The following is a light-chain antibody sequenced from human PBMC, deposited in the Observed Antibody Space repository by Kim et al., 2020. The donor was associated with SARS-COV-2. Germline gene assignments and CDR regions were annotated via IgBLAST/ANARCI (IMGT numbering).Light chain of an antibody. Sequence: AAVKLTCTLNSGHSGYAIAWHQQQPEKGPRYLMKLNSDGSHSKGDGIPDRFSGSSSGAERYLTISSLQSEDEADYYCQTWGTDIRLFGGGTKLTVL. CDR2: LNSDGSH. J-gene: IGLJ3*02. V-gene: IGLV4-69*01. CDR1: SGHSGYA. CDR3: QTWGTDIRL.